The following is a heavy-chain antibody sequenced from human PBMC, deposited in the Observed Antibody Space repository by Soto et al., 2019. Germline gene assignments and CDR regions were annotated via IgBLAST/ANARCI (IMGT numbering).Heavy chain of an antibody. V-gene: IGHV3-23*01. CDR1: GFTFSSYA. D-gene: IGHD3-22*01. Sequence: GGSLRLSCAASGFTFSSYAMSWVRQAPGKGLEWVSAISGSGGSTYYADSVKGRFTISRDNSKNTLYLQMNSLRAEDTAVYYCAKDYDSSGYYSHFDYWGQGTLVTVSS. J-gene: IGHJ4*02. CDR3: AKDYDSSGYYSHFDY. CDR2: ISGSGGST.